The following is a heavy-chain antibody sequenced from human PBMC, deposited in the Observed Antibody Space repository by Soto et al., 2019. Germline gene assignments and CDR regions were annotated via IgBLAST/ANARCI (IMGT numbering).Heavy chain of an antibody. CDR3: ARAQPSSGWSRYDYYGRDV. V-gene: IGHV3-13*04. CDR1: GFTFSSYD. J-gene: IGHJ6*02. Sequence: EVQLVESGGGLVQPGGSLRLSCAASGFTFSSYDMHWVRQATGKGLEWVSAIGTAGDTYYPGSVKGRFTIYRANAKNSLYLKMNSPRHGATAEYYCARAQPSSGWSRYDYYGRDVWGQGTTVPVSS. D-gene: IGHD6-19*01. CDR2: IGTAGDT.